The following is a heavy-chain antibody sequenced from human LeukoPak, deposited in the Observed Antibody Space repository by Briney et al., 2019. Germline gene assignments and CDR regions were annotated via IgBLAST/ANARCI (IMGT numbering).Heavy chain of an antibody. CDR1: GFTSSSYA. V-gene: IGHV3-23*01. CDR3: AKDSPLGYYDSSGYLDY. Sequence: GGSLRLSCAASGFTSSSYAMSWVRQAPGKGLEWVSAISGSGGSTYYADSVKGRFTISRDNSKNTLYLQMNSLRAEDTAVYYCAKDSPLGYYDSSGYLDYWGQGTLVTVSS. J-gene: IGHJ4*02. D-gene: IGHD3-22*01. CDR2: ISGSGGST.